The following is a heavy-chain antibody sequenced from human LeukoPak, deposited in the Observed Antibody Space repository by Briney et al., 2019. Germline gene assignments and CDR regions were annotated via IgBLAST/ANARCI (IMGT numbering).Heavy chain of an antibody. J-gene: IGHJ4*02. V-gene: IGHV1-18*01. CDR2: ISAYNGNT. CDR3: ATCPGVAYCGGDCYSVDY. Sequence: GASVKVSCKASGYTFTSYSISWVRQAPGQGLEWMGWISAYNGNTNYAQKLQGRVTMTTDTSTSTAYMELRSLRSDDTAVYYCATCPGVAYCGGDCYSVDYWGQGTLVTVSS. D-gene: IGHD2-21*01. CDR1: GYTFTSYS.